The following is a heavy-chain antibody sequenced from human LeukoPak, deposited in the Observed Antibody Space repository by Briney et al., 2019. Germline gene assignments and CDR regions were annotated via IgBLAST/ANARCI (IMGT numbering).Heavy chain of an antibody. J-gene: IGHJ4*02. CDR2: MNPNSGNT. D-gene: IGHD3-3*01. Sequence: GASVKVSCKASGYTFTNYDINWVRQATGQGLEWMGWMNPNSGNTGYAQKFQGRVTMTRNTSISTAYMELSSLRSEDTAVYYCARGYRGITIFGVVILYYFDYWGQGTLVTVSS. CDR1: GYTFTNYD. V-gene: IGHV1-8*01. CDR3: ARGYRGITIFGVVILYYFDY.